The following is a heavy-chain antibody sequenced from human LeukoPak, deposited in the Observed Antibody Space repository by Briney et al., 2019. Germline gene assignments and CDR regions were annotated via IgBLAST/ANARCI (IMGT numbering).Heavy chain of an antibody. V-gene: IGHV4-4*02. CDR3: ARASYYDVSYYFDY. D-gene: IGHD3-3*01. CDR1: GGPISSSNW. Sequence: KASGTLCLTCAVHGGPISSSNWWGWVREPPGKALDWIGEIYHSGSTNYNPSLKSRVTISVDKSKNQFSLKLSSVTAADTAVYYCARASYYDVSYYFDYWGQGTLVTVSS. J-gene: IGHJ4*02. CDR2: IYHSGST.